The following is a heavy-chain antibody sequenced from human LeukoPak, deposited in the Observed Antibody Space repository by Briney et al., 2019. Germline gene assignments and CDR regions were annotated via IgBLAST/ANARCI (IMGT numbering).Heavy chain of an antibody. Sequence: SETLSLTCAVYGGSFSGYYWSWIRQPPGKGLEWIGEINHSGSTNYNPSLKSRVTISVDTSKNQFSLKLSSVTPADTAVYYCARHRAYSSGWYYYYGMDVWGQGTTVTVSS. V-gene: IGHV4-34*01. D-gene: IGHD6-19*01. CDR3: ARHRAYSSGWYYYYGMDV. CDR2: INHSGST. J-gene: IGHJ6*02. CDR1: GGSFSGYY.